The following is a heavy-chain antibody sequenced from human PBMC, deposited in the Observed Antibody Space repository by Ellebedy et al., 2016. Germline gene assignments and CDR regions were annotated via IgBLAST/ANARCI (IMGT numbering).Heavy chain of an antibody. CDR1: GFTFNTYE. CDR2: IGTAGNT. D-gene: IGHD4/OR15-4a*01. CDR3: AREANYGTNMDPFDI. V-gene: IGHV3-13*01. Sequence: GGSLRLSCAASGFTFNTYEMPRVRQPPGKGLEWVSAIGTAGNTFYADSVKGRFTISRENAKNSLYLQMNSLRVGETAVYYCAREANYGTNMDPFDIWGQGTMVTVSS. J-gene: IGHJ3*02.